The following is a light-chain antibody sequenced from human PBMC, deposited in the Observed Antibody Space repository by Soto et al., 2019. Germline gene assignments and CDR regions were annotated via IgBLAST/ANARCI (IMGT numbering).Light chain of an antibody. CDR1: SSDIGGYDY. Sequence: QSVLTQPASVSGSPGQSITISCTGTSSDIGGYDYVSWYQQHPGKAPKLMIYEVSHRPSGVSNRFSGFKSDNTASLTISGLQAEDESEYYCSSYTTSDTLVFGSGTKLTVL. CDR3: SSYTTSDTLV. J-gene: IGLJ1*01. CDR2: EVS. V-gene: IGLV2-14*01.